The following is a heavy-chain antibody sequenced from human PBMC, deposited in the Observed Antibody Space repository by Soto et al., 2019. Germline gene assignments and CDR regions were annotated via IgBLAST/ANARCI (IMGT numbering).Heavy chain of an antibody. CDR2: TYYRSKWYN. J-gene: IGHJ4*02. CDR1: GDSVSSNSAA. V-gene: IGHV6-1*01. CDR3: ARGSSSRYCGGDCYSEDRFDY. D-gene: IGHD2-21*02. Sequence: SQTLSLTCAVSGDSVSSNSAAWNWIRQSPSRGLEWLGRTYYRSKWYNDYAVSVKSRITINPDTSKNQFSLQLNSVTPEDTAVYYCARGSSSRYCGGDCYSEDRFDYWGQGTLVTVSS.